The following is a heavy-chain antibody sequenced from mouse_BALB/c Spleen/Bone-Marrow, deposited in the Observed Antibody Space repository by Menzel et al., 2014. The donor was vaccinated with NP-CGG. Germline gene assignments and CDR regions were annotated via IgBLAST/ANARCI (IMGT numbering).Heavy chain of an antibody. J-gene: IGHJ3*01. D-gene: IGHD2-13*01. CDR2: ILPGSGST. CDR1: GYTFSSYW. CDR3: ARLGLLSFPY. V-gene: IGHV1-9*01. Sequence: VQLQQSGAELMKPGAPVKISCEATGYTFSSYWIERVKQRPGHGLEWIGEILPGSGSTNYNDKFKGKATFTADTSSNTAYTQLSSLTSEDSAVYYCARLGLLSFPYWGQGTLVTVSA.